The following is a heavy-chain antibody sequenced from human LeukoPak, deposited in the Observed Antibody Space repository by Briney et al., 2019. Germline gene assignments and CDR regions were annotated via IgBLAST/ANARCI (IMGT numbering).Heavy chain of an antibody. CDR1: GFTFSSYG. D-gene: IGHD2-15*01. Sequence: GGSLRHSCAAFGFTFSSYGMYWVRQAPGKGLEWVAIMSYDGSSTFYADSVEGRFTISRDNSKNTVYLQMTSLRAEDTAVYYCVGDGRCGANIYFHHWGQVVLVTFSS. CDR2: MSYDGSST. CDR3: VGDGRCGANIYFHH. V-gene: IGHV3-30*03. J-gene: IGHJ1*01.